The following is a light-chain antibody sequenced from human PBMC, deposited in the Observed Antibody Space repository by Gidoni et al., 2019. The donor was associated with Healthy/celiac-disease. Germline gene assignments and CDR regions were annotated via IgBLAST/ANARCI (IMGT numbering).Light chain of an antibody. J-gene: IGLJ2*01. CDR3: SSYAGSNNWV. Sequence: QSALTQPPSASGSPGPSVTISCTGTSSDVGGYKYVSWYQQHSGKAPKLIIYEVSKRPSGVPDRFSGSKSGNTASLTVSGLQAEDEADYYCSSYAGSNNWVFGGGTKLTVL. CDR1: SSDVGGYKY. V-gene: IGLV2-8*01. CDR2: EVS.